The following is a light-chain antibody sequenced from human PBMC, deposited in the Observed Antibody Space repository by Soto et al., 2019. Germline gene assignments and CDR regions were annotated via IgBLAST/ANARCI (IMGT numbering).Light chain of an antibody. V-gene: IGLV2-14*01. CDR2: EVS. J-gene: IGLJ3*02. CDR3: SSYTSTSTLNRV. CDR1: NRNVGGYNY. Sequence: QSALTQPASVSGSPGQSITISCSGTNRNVGGYNYVSWYQHHPGKAPKLMIYEVSHRPSGVSNRFSGSKSGNTASLTISGLRAEDEADYYCSSYTSTSTLNRVFGGGTKLTVL.